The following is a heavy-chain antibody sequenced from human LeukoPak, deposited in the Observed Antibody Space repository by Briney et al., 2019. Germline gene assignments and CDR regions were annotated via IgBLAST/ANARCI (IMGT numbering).Heavy chain of an antibody. D-gene: IGHD4-23*01. Sequence: ASVKVSCKASGYIFTTYFIHWVRQAPGQGLEWMGWINPNSGGTYYAQKFQGRVTMTSDTSISTAYMELSRLRSDDTAVYFCAREGIDYGGNSVYGLWGQGSLVTVSS. J-gene: IGHJ4*02. CDR3: AREGIDYGGNSVYGL. V-gene: IGHV1-2*02. CDR1: GYIFTTYF. CDR2: INPNSGGT.